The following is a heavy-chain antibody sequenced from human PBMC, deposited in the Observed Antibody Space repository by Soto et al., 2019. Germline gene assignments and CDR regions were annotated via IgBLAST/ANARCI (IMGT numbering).Heavy chain of an antibody. Sequence: QVQLVQSGAEVKKPGASVKVSCKASGYTFTSYAMHWVRQAPGQRLEWMGWINAGNGNTKYSQKSXGRVTSTRDASASTAYMELSSLRSEDTAVYYCVRDVGATGDWGQGTLVTVSS. CDR2: INAGNGNT. CDR1: GYTFTSYA. CDR3: VRDVGATGD. D-gene: IGHD1-26*01. J-gene: IGHJ4*02. V-gene: IGHV1-3*01.